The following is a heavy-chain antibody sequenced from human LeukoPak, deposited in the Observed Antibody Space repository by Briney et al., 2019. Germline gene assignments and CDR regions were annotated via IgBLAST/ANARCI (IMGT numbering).Heavy chain of an antibody. D-gene: IGHD3-22*01. CDR1: GGSISSYY. V-gene: IGHV4-4*07. Sequence: SETLSLTCTVSGGSISSYYWSWIRQPAGKGLEWIGRIYTSGGTNYNPSLKSRVTMSVDTSKNQFSLKLSSVTAADTAVYYCARDQYYYDSSGYLFDYWGQGTLVTVSS. CDR2: IYTSGGT. CDR3: ARDQYYYDSSGYLFDY. J-gene: IGHJ4*02.